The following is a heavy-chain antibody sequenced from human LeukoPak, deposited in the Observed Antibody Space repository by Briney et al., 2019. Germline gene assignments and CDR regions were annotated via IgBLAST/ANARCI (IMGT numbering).Heavy chain of an antibody. CDR3: ARIINPIRYDSSGYSID. J-gene: IGHJ4*02. V-gene: IGHV2-70*11. CDR1: GFSLSTSGMC. Sequence: SGPALVKPTQTLTLTCTFSGFSLSTSGMCVSWIRQPPGKALEWLARIDWDDDKYYSTSLKTRLTISKDTSKNQVVLTMTNMDPVDTATYYCARIINPIRYDSSGYSIDWGQGTLVTVSS. D-gene: IGHD3-22*01. CDR2: IDWDDDK.